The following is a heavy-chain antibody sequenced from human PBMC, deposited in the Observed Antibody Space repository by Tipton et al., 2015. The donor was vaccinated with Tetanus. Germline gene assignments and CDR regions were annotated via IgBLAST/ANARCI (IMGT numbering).Heavy chain of an antibody. CDR2: IYPADSDI. D-gene: IGHD3-10*01. V-gene: IGHV5-51*01. Sequence: VQLVQSGAEVKKPGESLRISCKASGYEFISYWIAWVRQMSGKGLEWMGVIYPADSDIRNSPSFQGQVTMSVDKSTSTAYLQWRSLKASDSAMYYCARHSGGSEIGYYDDMDVWGQGTTVTVSS. J-gene: IGHJ6*02. CDR3: ARHSGGSEIGYYDDMDV. CDR1: GYEFISYW.